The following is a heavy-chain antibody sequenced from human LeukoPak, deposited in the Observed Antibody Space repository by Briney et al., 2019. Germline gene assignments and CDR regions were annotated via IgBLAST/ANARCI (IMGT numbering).Heavy chain of an antibody. D-gene: IGHD2/OR15-2a*01. CDR1: GFTFGDYA. CDR2: IRSRAYGGTA. V-gene: IGHV3-49*04. Sequence: GGSLRLSCSASGFTFGDYAINWVRQAPGKGLDWVGFIRSRAYGGTAQYAASVKGRFTISRDDSKTIAYLQMNSLKTEDTAVYYCTRARTEYNAGHYFDYRGQGTLVTVSS. CDR3: TRARTEYNAGHYFDY. J-gene: IGHJ4*02.